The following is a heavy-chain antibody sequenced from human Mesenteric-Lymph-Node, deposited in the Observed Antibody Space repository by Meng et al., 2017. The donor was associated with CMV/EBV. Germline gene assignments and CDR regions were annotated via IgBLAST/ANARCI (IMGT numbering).Heavy chain of an antibody. D-gene: IGHD3-9*01. Sequence: QVQLHQWGAGLLKASETLSVTCAVYGGSFSGYYWNWIRQSPEKGLEWIGEINHSGSTTYNPSFTSRIIISVDTSTNQISLNMSSVTAADTAVYYCARGSSYDILTGYFDYWGQGALVTVSS. CDR1: GGSFSGYY. CDR3: ARGSSYDILTGYFDY. CDR2: INHSGST. V-gene: IGHV4-34*01. J-gene: IGHJ4*02.